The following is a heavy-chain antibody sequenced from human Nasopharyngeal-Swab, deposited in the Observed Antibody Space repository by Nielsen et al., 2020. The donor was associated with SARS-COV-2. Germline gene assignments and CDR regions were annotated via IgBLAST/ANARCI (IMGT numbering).Heavy chain of an antibody. V-gene: IGHV1-58*01. Sequence: SVTVSCQASGFTFTISSVQWVRQARGQRLEWIGWIVVGSGNTNYAQKFQERVTITRDMSTSTAYMELSSLRSEDTAVYYCAADIDGMDVWGQGTTVTVSS. CDR2: IVVGSGNT. J-gene: IGHJ6*02. CDR1: GFTFTISS. CDR3: AADIDGMDV. D-gene: IGHD3-16*02.